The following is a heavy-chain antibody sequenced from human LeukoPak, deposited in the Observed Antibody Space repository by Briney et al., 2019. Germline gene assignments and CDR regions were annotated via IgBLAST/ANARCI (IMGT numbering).Heavy chain of an antibody. J-gene: IGHJ4*02. CDR3: ARGQYQPLYSQYYFDY. Sequence: SETLSLTCAVSGYSINSGYYWGWIRQPPGKGLEWIGSIYHSGSTYYNPSLKSRVTISVDTSKNQFSLKLSSVTAADTAVYYCARGQYQPLYSQYYFDYWGQGTLVTVSS. CDR2: IYHSGST. D-gene: IGHD2-2*02. V-gene: IGHV4-38-2*01. CDR1: GYSINSGYY.